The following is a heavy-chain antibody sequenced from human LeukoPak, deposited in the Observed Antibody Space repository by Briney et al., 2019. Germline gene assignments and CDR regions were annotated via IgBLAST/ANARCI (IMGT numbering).Heavy chain of an antibody. J-gene: IGHJ4*02. D-gene: IGHD6-13*01. Sequence: GGSLRLSCAASGFIFSSDAMSWGRHAPGKGLELVSAISGSGGSTYYADSVKGRFTISRDNSKNTLYLQMNSLRAEDTAVYYCAKDRMVLGYWGQGTLVTVSS. CDR3: AKDRMVLGY. CDR2: ISGSGGST. CDR1: GFIFSSDA. V-gene: IGHV3-23*01.